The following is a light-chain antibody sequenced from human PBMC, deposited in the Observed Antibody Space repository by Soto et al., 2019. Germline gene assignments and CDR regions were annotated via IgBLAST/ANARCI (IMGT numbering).Light chain of an antibody. CDR1: QSVRDD. CDR3: QQYDHLSLT. J-gene: IGKJ4*01. V-gene: IGKV1-33*01. Sequence: DIQMTQSPSSLSASVGDRVTITCRASQSVRDDLAWYQQRPGKAPNLLIFDASNLDAGVPSRFSGSGSGTYFTFTIHSLQPEDVATYYCQQYDHLSLTFGGGTKVDIK. CDR2: DAS.